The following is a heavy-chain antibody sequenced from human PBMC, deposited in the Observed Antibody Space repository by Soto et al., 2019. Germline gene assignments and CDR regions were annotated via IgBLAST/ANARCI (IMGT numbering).Heavy chain of an antibody. Sequence: GASVKVSCKASVYTFTDYYMNWVRQAPGQGLEWMGVINPSGGYTTYGQRFLGRLSMTRDTSTNTVYMELSGLRFEDTAVYYCARGGSLVVVTAPFDYWGQGSLVTVSS. D-gene: IGHD2-21*02. CDR2: INPSGGYT. CDR3: ARGGSLVVVTAPFDY. V-gene: IGHV1-46*03. CDR1: VYTFTDYY. J-gene: IGHJ4*02.